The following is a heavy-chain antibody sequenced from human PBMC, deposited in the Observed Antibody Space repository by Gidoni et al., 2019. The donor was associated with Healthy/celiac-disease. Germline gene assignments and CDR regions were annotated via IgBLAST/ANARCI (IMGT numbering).Heavy chain of an antibody. V-gene: IGHV3-15*01. CDR2: IKSQTDGGTT. CDR3: TTSKELVQTKSLRAPKRNYGMDV. CDR1: GFTFSNAW. D-gene: IGHD6-6*01. Sequence: EVQLVESGGGLVKPGGSLRLSCAASGFTFSNAWMSWVRQAPGKGLEWVGRIKSQTDGGTTDYAAPVKGRFTISRDDSKHTLYLQMNSLKTEDTAVYYCTTSKELVQTKSLRAPKRNYGMDVWGQGTTVTVSS. J-gene: IGHJ6*02.